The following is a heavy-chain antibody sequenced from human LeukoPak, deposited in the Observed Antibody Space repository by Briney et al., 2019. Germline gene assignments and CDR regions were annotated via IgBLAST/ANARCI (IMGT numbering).Heavy chain of an antibody. J-gene: IGHJ3*02. D-gene: IGHD4-17*01. CDR3: AKGRERGADYGDFTGAFDI. CDR2: ISCDGSNK. Sequence: GGSLRLSCAASGFTFSSYGMHWVRQAPGKGLGWVAVISCDGSNKYYADSVKGRFTTSRDNSKNTLYLQMNSLRAEDTAVYYCAKGRERGADYGDFTGAFDIWGQGTMVTVSS. CDR1: GFTFSSYG. V-gene: IGHV3-30*18.